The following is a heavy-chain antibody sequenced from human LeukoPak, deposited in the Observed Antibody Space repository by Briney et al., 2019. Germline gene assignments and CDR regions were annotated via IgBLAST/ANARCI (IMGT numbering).Heavy chain of an antibody. CDR2: IKEDGSEK. D-gene: IGHD4-17*01. CDR1: GFTFSSYW. V-gene: IGHV3-7*01. J-gene: IGHJ4*02. Sequence: PGGSLRLSCAASGFTFSSYWMSWVRQAPGKGLEWVANIKEDGSEKRDVDSVKGRFTISRDNAKNSLYLQMNSLRAEDTAVYYCARESGSVTSEVDFDYWGQGTLVTVSS. CDR3: ARESGSVTSEVDFDY.